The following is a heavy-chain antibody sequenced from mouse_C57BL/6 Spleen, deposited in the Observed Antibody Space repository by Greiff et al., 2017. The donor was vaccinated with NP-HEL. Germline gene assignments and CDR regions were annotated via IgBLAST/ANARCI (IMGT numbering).Heavy chain of an antibody. CDR1: GFNIKDYY. CDR3: AGYSLYFDY. Sequence: VQLQQSGAELVKPGASVKLSCTASGFNIKDYYMHWVKQRTEQGLEWIGRIDPEDGETKYAPNFQGKATITADPSSNTAYLQLSSLTSEDTAVYYCAGYSLYFDYWGQGTTLTVSS. CDR2: IDPEDGET. D-gene: IGHD2-12*01. J-gene: IGHJ2*01. V-gene: IGHV14-2*01.